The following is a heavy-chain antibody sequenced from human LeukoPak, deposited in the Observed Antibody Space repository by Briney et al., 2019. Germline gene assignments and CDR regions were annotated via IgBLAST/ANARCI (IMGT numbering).Heavy chain of an antibody. CDR3: ARTPGTVMVRGVGWFDP. CDR1: GGSISSYY. CDR2: IYYSGST. V-gene: IGHV4-59*01. D-gene: IGHD3-10*01. J-gene: IGHJ5*02. Sequence: SETLSLTCTVSGGSISSYYWSWIRQPPGKGLEWIGYIYYSGSTNYNPSLKSRVTISVDTSKNQFSLKLSSVTAADTAVYYCARTPGTVMVRGVGWFDPWGQGTLVTVSS.